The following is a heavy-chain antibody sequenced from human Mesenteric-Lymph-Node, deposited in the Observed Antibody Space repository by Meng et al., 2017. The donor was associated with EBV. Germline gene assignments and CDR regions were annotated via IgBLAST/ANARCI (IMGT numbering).Heavy chain of an antibody. Sequence: HLHLRGPVQGLVNPSATLSLTCSISVGAISSDLWGWIRQPPGKGLEWIGDSGRSNYNPSLKSRVTISVDTSKNQFSLKLSSVTAADTAVYYCARRLHYYGCLGSWSQGTLVTVSS. V-gene: IGHV4-39*01. J-gene: IGHJ4*02. CDR1: VGAISSDL. D-gene: IGHD3-10*01. CDR2: SGRS. CDR3: ARRLHYYGCLGS.